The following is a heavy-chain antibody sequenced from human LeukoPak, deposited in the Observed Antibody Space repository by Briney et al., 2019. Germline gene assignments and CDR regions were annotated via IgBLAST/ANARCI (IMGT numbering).Heavy chain of an antibody. D-gene: IGHD6-6*01. Sequence: PSETLSLTCAAYGGSFSGYYWSWIRQPPGKGLEWIGEINHRASTNYNPSLKSRVTISADTSKNQFSLKLTSVTAADTAVYYCARGRLVSSQPFDYWGQGTLVTVSS. CDR1: GGSFSGYY. J-gene: IGHJ4*02. V-gene: IGHV4-34*01. CDR2: INHRAST. CDR3: ARGRLVSSQPFDY.